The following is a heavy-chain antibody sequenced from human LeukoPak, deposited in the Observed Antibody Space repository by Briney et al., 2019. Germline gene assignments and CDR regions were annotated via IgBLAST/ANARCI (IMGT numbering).Heavy chain of an antibody. CDR3: ARAAYYYESSGYRP. CDR1: GFTFSDYY. J-gene: IGHJ5*02. Sequence: GGSLRLSCAASGFTFSDYYMSWIRQAPGKGLEWVSYISSSGSTIYYADSVKGRFTISRDNAKNSLYLQMNSLRAEDTAVYYCARAAYYYESSGYRPWGQGTLVTVSS. V-gene: IGHV3-11*01. CDR2: ISSSGSTI. D-gene: IGHD3-22*01.